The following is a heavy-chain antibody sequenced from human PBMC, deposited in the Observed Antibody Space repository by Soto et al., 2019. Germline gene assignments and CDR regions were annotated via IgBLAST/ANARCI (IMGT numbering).Heavy chain of an antibody. CDR2: ISSSSSTI. D-gene: IGHD5-12*01. J-gene: IGHJ4*02. CDR3: ARVVVANYDY. Sequence: GGSLRLSCAGSGFTFSSYSMNWVRQAPGKGLEWVSYISSSSSTIYYADSVKGRFTISRDNAKNSLYLQMNSLRDEDTAVYYYARVVVANYDYWGQRTPVTVSS. V-gene: IGHV3-48*02. CDR1: GFTFSSYS.